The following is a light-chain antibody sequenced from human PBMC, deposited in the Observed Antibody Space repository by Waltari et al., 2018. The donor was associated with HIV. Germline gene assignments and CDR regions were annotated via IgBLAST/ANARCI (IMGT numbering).Light chain of an antibody. V-gene: IGKV3-15*01. J-gene: IGKJ3*01. CDR3: QQYNDWPRLT. CDR2: GAS. CDR1: QSVSRN. Sequence: EIVMTQSPATLSVSPGERATLSCRASQSVSRNLGWYQQKPGQAPRLLIYGASMRATGFAARFSGSGSGTEFTLTISSLQSEDFAVYYCQQYNDWPRLTFGPGTKVDIK.